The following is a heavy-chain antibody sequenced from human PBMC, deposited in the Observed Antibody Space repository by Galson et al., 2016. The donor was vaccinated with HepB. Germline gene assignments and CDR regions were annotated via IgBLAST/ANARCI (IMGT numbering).Heavy chain of an antibody. V-gene: IGHV3-23*01. D-gene: IGHD1-26*01. CDR3: AKVVGASGKYWIGAFDI. CDR1: GFTLTNYV. Sequence: SLRLSCAASGFTLTNYVMSWVRQAPGKGLEWVSSVSGGGGSTYYADSVKGRFTISRDNSKNTLYLQMNNPRAEDTAIYYCAKVVGASGKYWIGAFDIWGQATMVTVSS. J-gene: IGHJ3*02. CDR2: VSGGGGST.